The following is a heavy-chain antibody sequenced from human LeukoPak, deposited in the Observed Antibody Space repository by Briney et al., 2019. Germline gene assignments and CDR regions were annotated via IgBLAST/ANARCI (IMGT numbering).Heavy chain of an antibody. CDR3: ARGGYCSSTTCYLDY. V-gene: IGHV3-9*01. D-gene: IGHD2-2*01. J-gene: IGHJ4*02. CDR2: ISWNSGSI. CDR1: GFTFDDYA. Sequence: PGGSLRLSCAASGFTFDDYAMHWVRQAPGKGLEWVSGISWNSGSIGYADSVKGRFTISRDNAKNSLYLQMNSLRAEDTAVYYCARGGYCSSTTCYLDYWGQGTLVTVSS.